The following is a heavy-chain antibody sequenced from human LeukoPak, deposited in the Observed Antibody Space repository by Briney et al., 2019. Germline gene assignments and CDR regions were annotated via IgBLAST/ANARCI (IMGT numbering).Heavy chain of an antibody. CDR2: INHSGST. CDR1: GGSFSGYY. V-gene: IGHV4-34*01. J-gene: IGHJ5*02. CDR3: ARGGDSSSWLDWFDP. D-gene: IGHD6-13*01. Sequence: SETLSHTCAVYGGSFSGYYWSWIRQPPGKGLEWIGEINHSGSTNYNPSLKSRVTISVDTSKNQFSLKLSSVTAADTAVYYCARGGDSSSWLDWFDPWGQGTLVTVSS.